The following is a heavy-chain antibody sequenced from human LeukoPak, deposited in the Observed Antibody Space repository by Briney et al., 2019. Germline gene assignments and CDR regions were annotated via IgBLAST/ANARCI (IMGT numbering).Heavy chain of an antibody. CDR3: ARGEGGSSSRRYFDY. V-gene: IGHV3-66*01. CDR1: GFTVSTNY. J-gene: IGHJ4*02. D-gene: IGHD6-13*01. CDR2: IYSGGST. Sequence: GGSPRLSCAASGFTVSTNYMTWVRQAPAKGLEWVSVIYSGGSTYYADSVKGRFTISRDNSKNTLFLQMDSLRAEDTAVYYCARGEGGSSSRRYFDYWGQGTLVTVSS.